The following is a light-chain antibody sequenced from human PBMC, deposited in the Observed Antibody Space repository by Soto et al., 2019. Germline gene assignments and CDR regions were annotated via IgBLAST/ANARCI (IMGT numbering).Light chain of an antibody. CDR3: QQFNSYPIT. Sequence: AIQLTQSPSSLSASVGDRVTITCRASQDIRGALAWYQQKPGKAPKMLIYDVSTLESGVPLRFSGSSSGTDFTLTISSLQPVDFATYYCQQFNSYPITFGQGTRREI. CDR1: QDIRGA. J-gene: IGKJ5*01. V-gene: IGKV1-13*02. CDR2: DVS.